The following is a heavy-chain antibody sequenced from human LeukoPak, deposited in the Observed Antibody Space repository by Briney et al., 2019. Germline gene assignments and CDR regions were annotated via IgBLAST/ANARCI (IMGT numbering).Heavy chain of an antibody. CDR3: ANLTPRGHGMDV. D-gene: IGHD3-10*01. J-gene: IGHJ6*02. Sequence: GGSLRLSYRASGFTFRSLGMHWVRQAPGKGLEWVAVIAYNGSSAYYGDSVKGRFTISRDNSKNTLYLQLNSLRPEDTAVYYCANLTPRGHGMDVWGHGTTVIVSS. V-gene: IGHV3-30*18. CDR2: IAYNGSSA. CDR1: GFTFRSLG.